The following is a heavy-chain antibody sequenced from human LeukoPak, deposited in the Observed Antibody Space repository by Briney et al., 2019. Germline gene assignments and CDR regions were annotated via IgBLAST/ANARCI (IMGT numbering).Heavy chain of an antibody. CDR1: GYTFTGYY. V-gene: IGHV1-2*06. J-gene: IGHJ4*02. D-gene: IGHD6-19*01. CDR3: ARARKGSGWYYFDY. Sequence: ASVKVSCKASGYTFTGYYMHWVRQAPGQGLEWMGRINPNNGGTNYAQKFQGRVTMTRDTSISTAYLELSSLRSDDTAVYYCARARKGSGWYYFDYWGQGTLVTVSS. CDR2: INPNNGGT.